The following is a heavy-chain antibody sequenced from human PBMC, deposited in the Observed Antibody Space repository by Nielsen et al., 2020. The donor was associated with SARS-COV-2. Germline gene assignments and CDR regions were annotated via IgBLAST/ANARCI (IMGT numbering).Heavy chain of an antibody. J-gene: IGHJ5*02. D-gene: IGHD3-3*01. CDR1: GGSVSSGSYY. Sequence: SETLSLTCTVSGGSVSSGSYYWSWIRQPPGKGLEWIGSIYYSGSTYYNPSLKSRVTISVDTSKNQFSLKLSSVTAADTAVYYCARGDDFWSIGFDPWGQGTLVTVSS. CDR2: IYYSGST. V-gene: IGHV4-39*07. CDR3: ARGDDFWSIGFDP.